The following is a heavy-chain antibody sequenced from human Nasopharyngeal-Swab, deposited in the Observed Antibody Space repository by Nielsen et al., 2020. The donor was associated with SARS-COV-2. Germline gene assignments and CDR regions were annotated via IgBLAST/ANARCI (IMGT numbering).Heavy chain of an antibody. Sequence: SETLSLTCAVSGGSVSSNDWRTWVRHSPGKGLEGIGEVSHSGSINYNPSLKSRVTLSMDKSKRQFSLRLTSVSAADTAVYFCARRDLVVVPSPILGLGPFFYYFYLDVWGKGTTVTVSS. J-gene: IGHJ6*03. CDR3: ARRDLVVVPSPILGLGPFFYYFYLDV. D-gene: IGHD2-2*01. CDR2: VSHSGSI. V-gene: IGHV4-4*02. CDR1: GGSVSSNDW.